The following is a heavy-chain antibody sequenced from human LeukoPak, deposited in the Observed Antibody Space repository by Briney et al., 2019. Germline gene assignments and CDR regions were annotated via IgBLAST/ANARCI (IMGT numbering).Heavy chain of an antibody. D-gene: IGHD3-3*01. CDR1: GGSISSSSYY. CDR3: YYYDFWSGYYFGGRGINDAFYI. CDR2: IYYSGST. V-gene: IGHV4-39*01. J-gene: IGHJ3*02. Sequence: SETLSLTCTVSGGSISSSSYYWGWIRPPPGKGLEWIGSIYYSGSTYYNPSLKSRVTISVDTSKNQFSLKMSSVTAADTAVYYCYYYDFWSGYYFGGRGINDAFYICGQGTMVTVSS.